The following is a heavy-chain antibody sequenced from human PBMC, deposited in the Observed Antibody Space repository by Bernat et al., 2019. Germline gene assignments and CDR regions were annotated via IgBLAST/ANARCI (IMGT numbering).Heavy chain of an antibody. CDR3: ARSREVAGTRGYYYYYGMDV. V-gene: IGHV3-33*01. CDR2: IWYDGSNK. Sequence: QVQLVESGGGVVQPGRSLRLSCAASGFTFSSYGMHWVRQAPGKGLEWVAVIWYDGSNKYYAGAVKGRFTISRDNSKNTLYLQMNSLRAEDTAVYYCARSREVAGTRGYYYYYGMDVWGQGTTVTVSS. D-gene: IGHD6-19*01. J-gene: IGHJ6*02. CDR1: GFTFSSYG.